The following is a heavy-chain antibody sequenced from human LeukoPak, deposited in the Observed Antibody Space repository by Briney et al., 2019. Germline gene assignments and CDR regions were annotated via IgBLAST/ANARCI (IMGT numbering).Heavy chain of an antibody. J-gene: IGHJ4*02. D-gene: IGHD6-13*01. CDR3: ARGSSSWYYFDY. CDR1: GFTFRSYG. CDR2: IWYEGSDK. Sequence: GRSLRLSCAASGFTFRSYGMHWVRQAPGRWLEWVAVIWYEGSDKHYADSVKGRFTISRDNSKNTLYLQLNSMRAEDTAVYYCARGSSSWYYFDYWGQGTLVTVSS. V-gene: IGHV3-33*01.